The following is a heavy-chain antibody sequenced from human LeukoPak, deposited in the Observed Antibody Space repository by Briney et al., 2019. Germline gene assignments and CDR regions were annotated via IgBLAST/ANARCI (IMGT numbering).Heavy chain of an antibody. CDR3: ARSSWGYYYWYFDL. V-gene: IGHV3-53*01. J-gene: IGHJ2*01. D-gene: IGHD3-22*01. CDR2: IYSGGST. Sequence: GGSLRLSCAASGFTVSSNYMSWVRQAPGKGLEWVSVIYSGGSTYYADSVKDRFTISRDNSKNTVYLQMNSLRAEDTAVYYCARSSWGYYYWYFDLWGRGTLVTVSS. CDR1: GFTVSSNY.